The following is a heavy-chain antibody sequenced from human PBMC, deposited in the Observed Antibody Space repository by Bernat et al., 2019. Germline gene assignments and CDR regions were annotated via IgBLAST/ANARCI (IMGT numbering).Heavy chain of an antibody. V-gene: IGHV3-7*03. Sequence: EVQLVESGGGLVQPGGSLRLSCVASGFTFSNYWMSWVRQAPRRGLEWVANMNQDGSEKNYVASVKGRFSITRDNAENSLYLQMDSLRADDTAVYFCTRMHGGSYYFDHWGQGTLVTVSS. CDR2: MNQDGSEK. CDR3: TRMHGGSYYFDH. CDR1: GFTFSNYW. J-gene: IGHJ4*02. D-gene: IGHD1-26*01.